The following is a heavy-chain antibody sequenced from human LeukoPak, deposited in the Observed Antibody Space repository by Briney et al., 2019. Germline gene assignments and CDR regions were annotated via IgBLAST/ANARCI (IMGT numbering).Heavy chain of an antibody. Sequence: GGSLRLSCAASGFTFSSYAMHWVRQAPGEGLEWVAVISYDGSNKYYADSVKGRFTISRDNSKNTLYLQMNSLRAEDTAVYYCAREDVVVVAARYYYYGMDVWGQGTTVTVSS. D-gene: IGHD2-15*01. CDR3: AREDVVVVAARYYYYGMDV. J-gene: IGHJ6*02. CDR1: GFTFSSYA. CDR2: ISYDGSNK. V-gene: IGHV3-30-3*01.